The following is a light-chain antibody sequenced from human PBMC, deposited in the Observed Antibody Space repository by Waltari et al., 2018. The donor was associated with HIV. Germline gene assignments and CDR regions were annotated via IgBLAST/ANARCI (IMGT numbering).Light chain of an antibody. CDR3: AAWDDTLNGFV. CDR2: YDS. J-gene: IGLJ1*01. Sequence: QSVLTQPPSVSEAPRQRVTISCSGGNSHIGNNAVIWFQQLPGKTPKLLIYYDSRLPSGVSDRFSATKSGTSASLAISGLQSEDAADYYCAAWDDTLNGFVFGTGTRVTVL. V-gene: IGLV1-36*01. CDR1: NSHIGNNA.